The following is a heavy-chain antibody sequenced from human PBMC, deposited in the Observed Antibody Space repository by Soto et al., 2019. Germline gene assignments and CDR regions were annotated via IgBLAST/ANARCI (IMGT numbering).Heavy chain of an antibody. Sequence: SGGSLRLSCVASGFTFSRFSMNWVRQAPGKGLEWLSYISTTGNTIFYADSVKGRFTISRDNANNSLSLHMNSLRDEDTAVYYCARGNFEVVVSSSRWFDPWGQGTLVTVSS. CDR1: GFTFSRFS. CDR2: ISTTGNTI. D-gene: IGHD2-21*01. CDR3: ARGNFEVVVSSSRWFDP. J-gene: IGHJ5*02. V-gene: IGHV3-48*02.